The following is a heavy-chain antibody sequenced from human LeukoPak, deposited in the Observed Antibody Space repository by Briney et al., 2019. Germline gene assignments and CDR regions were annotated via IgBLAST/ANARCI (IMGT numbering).Heavy chain of an antibody. V-gene: IGHV4-59*08. D-gene: IGHD6-19*01. J-gene: IGHJ4*02. Sequence: KPSETLSLTCTVSGGSMSPYHWGWIRQTPGKGLEWTGYIYYSGSTNYNPSLNSRVTISVDTSKNQFSLRLSSVTAADTAIYYCARAVSGRFDYWGQGTLVTVSS. CDR3: ARAVSGRFDY. CDR2: IYYSGST. CDR1: GGSMSPYH.